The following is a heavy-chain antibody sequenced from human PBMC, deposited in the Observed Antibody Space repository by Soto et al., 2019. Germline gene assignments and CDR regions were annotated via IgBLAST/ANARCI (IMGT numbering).Heavy chain of an antibody. V-gene: IGHV4-34*01. Sequence: QVHLQQWGAGLLKPSETLSLTCTVYGGSFGGYYWTWIRQPPAEGLEWIGEISPSGSPIYNPYLRSRVIVSVNPSMNHPSLKLGSVAAADTAVYYCARGGGAAPGTWGQGTLVTVSS. D-gene: IGHD6-13*01. J-gene: IGHJ4*02. CDR1: GGSFGGYY. CDR3: ARGGGAAPGT. CDR2: ISPSGSP.